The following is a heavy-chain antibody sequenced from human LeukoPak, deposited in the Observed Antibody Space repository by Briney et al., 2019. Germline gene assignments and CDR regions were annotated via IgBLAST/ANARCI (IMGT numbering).Heavy chain of an antibody. J-gene: IGHJ3*02. CDR1: GGSISSSNYY. CDR2: IYYSGST. CDR3: ARHGVRWYQPVGAFDI. Sequence: PSETLSLTCTVSGGSISSSNYYWDWIRQPPGKGLEWIGSIYYSGSTYYNPSLKSRVTISVDTSKNQFSLKLSSVTAADTAVYYCARHGVRWYQPVGAFDIWGQGTMVTVSS. V-gene: IGHV4-39*01. D-gene: IGHD4-23*01.